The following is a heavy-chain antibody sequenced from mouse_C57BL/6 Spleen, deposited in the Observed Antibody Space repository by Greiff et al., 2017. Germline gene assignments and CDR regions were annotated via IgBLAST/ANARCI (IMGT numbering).Heavy chain of an antibody. D-gene: IGHD1-2*01. CDR2: IYPSDSET. J-gene: IGHJ2*01. V-gene: IGHV1-61*01. Sequence: VQLQQPGAELVRPGSSVKLSCKASGYTFTSYWMDWVKQRPGQGLEWIGNIYPSDSETHYNQKFKDKATLTVDKSSSTAYMQLSSLTSEDSSFYYSAMDDDSGWEYYFDYWGQGTTLTVSS. CDR1: GYTFTSYW. CDR3: AMDDDSGWEYYFDY.